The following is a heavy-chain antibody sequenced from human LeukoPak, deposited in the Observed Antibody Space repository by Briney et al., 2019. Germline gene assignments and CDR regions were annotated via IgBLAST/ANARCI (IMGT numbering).Heavy chain of an antibody. CDR3: ARVRYSGSYYGHDAFDI. D-gene: IGHD1-26*01. CDR1: GGSISSSSYY. V-gene: IGHV4-39*07. J-gene: IGHJ3*02. CDR2: AYYSGST. Sequence: SETLSLTCTVSGGSISSSSYYWGWIRQPPGKGLEWIGSAYYSGSTYHNPSLKSRVTMSVDKSKNQFSLKMTSVTAADTAVYYCARVRYSGSYYGHDAFDIWGQGTMVTVSS.